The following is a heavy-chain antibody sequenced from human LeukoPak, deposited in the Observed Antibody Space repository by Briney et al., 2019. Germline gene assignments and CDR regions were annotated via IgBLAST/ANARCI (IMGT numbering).Heavy chain of an antibody. Sequence: GGSLRLSCAASGFTFKNYPMNWVRQAPGEGLEWVSAISGSGGSTYYAESVKGRFTISRDNSKNTLYLQMHSLRAEDTALYYCAKEPYGDNGLVLGYWGPRTLVTVSS. J-gene: IGHJ4*02. CDR1: GFTFKNYP. D-gene: IGHD4-17*01. V-gene: IGHV3-23*01. CDR3: AKEPYGDNGLVLGY. CDR2: ISGSGGST.